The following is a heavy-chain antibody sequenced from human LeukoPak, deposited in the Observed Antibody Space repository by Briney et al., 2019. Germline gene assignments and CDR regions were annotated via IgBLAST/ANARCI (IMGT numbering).Heavy chain of an antibody. J-gene: IGHJ5*02. CDR2: INHSGST. CDR3: ASYAGNWFDP. CDR1: GGSFSGYY. V-gene: IGHV4-34*01. D-gene: IGHD4-17*01. Sequence: SETLSLTCAVYGGSFSGYYWSWIRQPPGKGLEWIGGINHSGSTNYNPSLKSRVTISVDTSKNQFSLKLSSVTAADTAVYYCASYAGNWFDPWGQGTLVTVSS.